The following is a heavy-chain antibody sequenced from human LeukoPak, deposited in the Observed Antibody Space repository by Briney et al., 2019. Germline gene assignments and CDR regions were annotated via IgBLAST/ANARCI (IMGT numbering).Heavy chain of an antibody. Sequence: KPSETLSLTCTVSGVSISSYYWSWIRQPPGEGLEWIGYIYYSGSTYYNPSLKSRVTISVDTSKNQFSLKLSSVTAADTAVYYCARVGGWFGEFNWFDPWGQGTLVTVSS. CDR3: ARVGGWFGEFNWFDP. D-gene: IGHD3-10*01. V-gene: IGHV4-30-4*01. CDR2: IYYSGST. J-gene: IGHJ5*02. CDR1: GVSISSYY.